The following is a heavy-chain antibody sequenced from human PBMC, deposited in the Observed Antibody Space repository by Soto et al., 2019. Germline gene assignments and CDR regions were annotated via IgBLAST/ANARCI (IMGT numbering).Heavy chain of an antibody. CDR3: AVSPSGYCSGGSCYFDY. D-gene: IGHD2-15*01. CDR2: ISWNSGSI. J-gene: IGHJ4*02. CDR1: GFTFDDYA. V-gene: IGHV3-9*01. Sequence: EVQLVESGGGLVQPGRSLRLSCAASGFTFDDYAMHWVRQAPGKGLEWVSGISWNSGSIGYADSVKGRFTISRDNAKNSLYLQMNSLRAEDTAMYYRAVSPSGYCSGGSCYFDYWGQGTLVTVSS.